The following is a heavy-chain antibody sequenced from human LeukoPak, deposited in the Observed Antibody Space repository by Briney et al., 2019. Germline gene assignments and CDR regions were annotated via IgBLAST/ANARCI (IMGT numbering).Heavy chain of an antibody. CDR2: ISSSGSTI. J-gene: IGHJ4*02. CDR3: ARLIGLAKYYFDH. Sequence: GGSLRLSCAASGFTFSDYYMSWIRQAPGKGLEWVSYISSSGSTIYYADSVKGRFTISRDNAKNPLYLQMNSLRAEDTAVYYCARLIGLAKYYFDHWGQGTLVTVSS. CDR1: GFTFSDYY. V-gene: IGHV3-11*04. D-gene: IGHD3/OR15-3a*01.